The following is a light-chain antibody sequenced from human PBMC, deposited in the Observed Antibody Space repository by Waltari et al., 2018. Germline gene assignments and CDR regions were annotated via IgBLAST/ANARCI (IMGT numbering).Light chain of an antibody. V-gene: IGLV3-1*01. J-gene: IGLJ2*01. CDR2: QDS. CDR3: QAWDSISDVV. CDR1: KLEEKY. Sequence: YELTQPPSVSVSPGQTVSITCPGGKLEEKYVCWYQQKTGQSTVLVMHQDSRRPSGIPERFSGSSSGNTATLTISGTQAMDEADYYCQAWDSISDVVFGGGTRLTVL.